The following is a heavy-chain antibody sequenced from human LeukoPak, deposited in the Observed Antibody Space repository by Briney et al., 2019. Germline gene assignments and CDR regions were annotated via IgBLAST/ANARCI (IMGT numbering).Heavy chain of an antibody. CDR3: ARDNSVGDIAWWFDP. V-gene: IGHV1-46*01. D-gene: IGHD3-10*01. J-gene: IGHJ5*02. CDR1: GYTFIRHW. CDR2: INPTGTAT. Sequence: GASVKVSCKASGYTFIRHWMHWVRLAPGQGLEWVGLINPTGTATLYAQKFQGRITLTRDMSTSTDYMELRSLKSEDTAVYHCARDNSVGDIAWWFDPWGQGTLVTVSS.